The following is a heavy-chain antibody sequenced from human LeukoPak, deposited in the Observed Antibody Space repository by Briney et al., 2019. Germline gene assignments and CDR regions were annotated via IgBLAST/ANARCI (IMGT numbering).Heavy chain of an antibody. CDR2: ISGSGGST. CDR3: ANLISPDGDY. CDR1: GFTFSSYA. V-gene: IGHV3-23*01. J-gene: IGHJ4*02. D-gene: IGHD2/OR15-2a*01. Sequence: GGSLRLSRAASGFTFSSYAMSWVRQAPGKGLEWVSAISGSGGSTYYADSVKGRFTISRDNSKNTLYLQMNGLRAEDTAVYYCANLISPDGDYWGQGTLVTVSS.